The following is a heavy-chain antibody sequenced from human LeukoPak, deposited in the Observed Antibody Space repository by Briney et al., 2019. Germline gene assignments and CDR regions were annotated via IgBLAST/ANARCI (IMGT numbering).Heavy chain of an antibody. V-gene: IGHV1-69*04. CDR2: IIPILGIA. CDR3: ARDQSTFPPVYYYYGMDV. J-gene: IGHJ6*02. CDR1: GGTFSSYA. Sequence: SVKVSCKASGGTFSSYAISWVRQAPGQGLEWMGRIIPILGIANYAQKFQGRVTITADKSTSTAYMELSSLRSEDTAVYYCARDQSTFPPVYYYYGMDVWGQGTTVTVSS. D-gene: IGHD5/OR15-5a*01.